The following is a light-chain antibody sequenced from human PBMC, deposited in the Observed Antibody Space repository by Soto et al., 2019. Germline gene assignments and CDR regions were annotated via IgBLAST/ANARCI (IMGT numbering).Light chain of an antibody. CDR3: SSYTSVSTLV. Sequence: LTQPASVSGSPGQSITISCTGTSGDVGGSNSVSWYQHHPGKAPKLMIYDVNNRPSGVSNRFSGSKSGNTASLTISGLQPDDEADYYCSSYTSVSTLVFGGGTKVTVL. J-gene: IGLJ3*02. CDR2: DVN. V-gene: IGLV2-14*01. CDR1: SGDVGGSNS.